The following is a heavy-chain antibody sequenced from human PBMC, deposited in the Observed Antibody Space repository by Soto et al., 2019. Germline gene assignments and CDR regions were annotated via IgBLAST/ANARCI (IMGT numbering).Heavy chain of an antibody. Sequence: HPGGSLRLSCAASGLTFNRYWMHWVRHAPGKGLVWVSHINTDGSNTNYADSVKGRFTISRDNAKSTLFLQMNSLRDEDTAVYYCXREFCSGGNCYTYYFDPWGQGIPVTVSS. CDR2: INTDGSNT. J-gene: IGHJ5*02. V-gene: IGHV3-74*01. CDR1: GLTFNRYW. D-gene: IGHD2-15*01. CDR3: XREFCSGGNCYTYYFDP.